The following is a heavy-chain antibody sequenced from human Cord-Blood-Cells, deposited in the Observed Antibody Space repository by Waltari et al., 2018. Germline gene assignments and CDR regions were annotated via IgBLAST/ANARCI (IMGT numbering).Heavy chain of an antibody. CDR3: AKAGHYDILTGYSGFDY. CDR2: ISGSGGST. Sequence: EVQLLESGGGLVQPGGSLRLSCAASGFTFSSYAMSWVRQAPGKGLEWVSAISGSGGSTYYADSVKGRFTISRDNSKNTLYLQMNSLRAEDTAVYYCAKAGHYDILTGYSGFDYWGQGTLVTVSS. CDR1: GFTFSSYA. V-gene: IGHV3-23*01. J-gene: IGHJ4*02. D-gene: IGHD3-9*01.